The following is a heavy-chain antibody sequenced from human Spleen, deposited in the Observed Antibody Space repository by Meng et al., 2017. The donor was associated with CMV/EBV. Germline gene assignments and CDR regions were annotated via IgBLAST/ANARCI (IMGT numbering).Heavy chain of an antibody. D-gene: IGHD3-3*01. Sequence: GESLKISCAGSGFTFKTSAMTWVRQAPGKGLEWVATISDSGVTTAYTDSVRGRFTISRDNSKFTMYLQMNSLGAEDTAVYYCAKDRSITIFGYGMDVWGQGTTVTVSS. V-gene: IGHV3-23*01. CDR1: GFTFKTSA. CDR2: ISDSGVTT. CDR3: AKDRSITIFGYGMDV. J-gene: IGHJ6*02.